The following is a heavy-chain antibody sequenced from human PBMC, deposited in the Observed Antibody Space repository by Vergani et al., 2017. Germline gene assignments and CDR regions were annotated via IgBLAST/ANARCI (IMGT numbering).Heavy chain of an antibody. D-gene: IGHD3-22*01. CDR3: ARLDGRDSSGSKYFDY. Sequence: EVPLVQSGAEVKKPGESLKISCQISGYSFTNYWIGWVRQMPGKGLEWMGIIHPADSDTRYSPSFQGQVTISVDKSISTAYLQRASLWASDSAMYYCARLDGRDSSGSKYFDYWGQGTLVTVSS. CDR1: GYSFTNYW. V-gene: IGHV5-51*01. J-gene: IGHJ4*02. CDR2: IHPADSDT.